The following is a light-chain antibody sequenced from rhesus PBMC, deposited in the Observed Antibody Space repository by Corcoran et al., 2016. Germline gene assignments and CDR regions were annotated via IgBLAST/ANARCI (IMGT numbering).Light chain of an antibody. CDR3: QQYVSRPWT. CDR1: QGISSW. Sequence: DIQMTQSPSSLSASVGDTVTITCRASQGISSWLAWYQQKPGKAPNLLIYKTSRFQSGVPSRFSGNGSGTDFTLTISSLQSEDFSTYYFQQYVSRPWTFGQETKVEIK. V-gene: IGKV1-22*01. J-gene: IGKJ1*01. CDR2: KTS.